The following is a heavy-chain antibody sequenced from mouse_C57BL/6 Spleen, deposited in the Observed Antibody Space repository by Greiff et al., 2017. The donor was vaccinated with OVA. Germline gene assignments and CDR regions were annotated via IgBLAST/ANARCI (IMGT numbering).Heavy chain of an antibody. V-gene: IGHV3-6*01. J-gene: IGHJ4*01. D-gene: IGHD2-1*01. CDR3: ARFLLGHAMDY. CDR1: GYSITSGYY. CDR2: ISYDGSN. Sequence: VQLVESGPGLVKPSQSLSLTCSVTGYSITSGYYWNWIRQFPGNKLEWMGYISYDGSNNYNPSLKNRISITRDTSKNQFFLKLNSVTTEDTATYYCARFLLGHAMDYWGQGTSVTVSS.